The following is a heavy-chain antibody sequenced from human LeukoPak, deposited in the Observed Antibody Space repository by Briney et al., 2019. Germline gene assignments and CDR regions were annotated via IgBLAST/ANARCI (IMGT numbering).Heavy chain of an antibody. J-gene: IGHJ4*02. CDR3: AKDAAGYCSSTSCFAFDD. D-gene: IGHD2-2*01. CDR1: GFTFSSYA. V-gene: IGHV3-23*01. Sequence: GGSLRLSCAASGFTFSSYAMSWVRQAPGKGLEWVSAICGRGGSTYYADSVKGRFTISRDNSKNTLYLQMNSLRAEDTAVYYCAKDAAGYCSSTSCFAFDDWGQGTLVTVSS. CDR2: ICGRGGST.